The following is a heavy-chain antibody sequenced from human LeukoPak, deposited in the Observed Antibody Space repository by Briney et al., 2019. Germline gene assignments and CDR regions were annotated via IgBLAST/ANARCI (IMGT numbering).Heavy chain of an antibody. CDR3: ARDFRGYYGSGSLGG. Sequence: GGSLRLSCAASGFTFSSYWMHWVRQAPGKGLVWVSRINSDGSSTSYADSVEGRFTISRDNAKNTLYLQMNSLRAEDTAVYYCARDFRGYYGSGSLGGWGQGTLVTVSS. V-gene: IGHV3-74*01. J-gene: IGHJ4*02. CDR2: INSDGSST. CDR1: GFTFSSYW. D-gene: IGHD3-10*01.